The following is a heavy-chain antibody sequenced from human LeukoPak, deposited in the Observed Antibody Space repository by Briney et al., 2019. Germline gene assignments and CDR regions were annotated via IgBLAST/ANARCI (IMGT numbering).Heavy chain of an antibody. Sequence: GGSLRLSCAASGFTVSDSYMTWVRQAPGKGLEWVSVIYSSGGASYADSVEGRFTISRDNSKNTLYPQMNSLRVEDTAVYFCARGPTFDCWGQGTLLTVSS. CDR2: IYSSGGA. CDR3: ARGPTFDC. CDR1: GFTVSDSY. D-gene: IGHD4-11*01. J-gene: IGHJ4*02. V-gene: IGHV3-53*01.